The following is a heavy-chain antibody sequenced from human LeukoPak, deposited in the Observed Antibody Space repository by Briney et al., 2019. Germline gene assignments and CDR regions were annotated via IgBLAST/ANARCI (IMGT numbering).Heavy chain of an antibody. CDR1: GFTFSSYG. D-gene: IGHD6-13*01. J-gene: IGHJ3*02. CDR2: ISYDGSNK. V-gene: IGHV3-30*18. Sequence: PGGSLRLSCAASGFTFSSYGMHWVRQAPGKGLEWVAVISYDGSNKYYADSVKGRFTISRDNSKNTLYLQMNSLRAEDTAVYYCAKDTRRAAGPNDAFDIWGQGTMVTVSS. CDR3: AKDTRRAAGPNDAFDI.